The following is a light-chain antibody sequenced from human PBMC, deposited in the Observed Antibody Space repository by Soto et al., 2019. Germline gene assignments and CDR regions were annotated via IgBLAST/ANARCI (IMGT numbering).Light chain of an antibody. J-gene: IGLJ1*01. CDR2: EGS. CDR1: SSDVGSYNL. V-gene: IGLV2-23*01. CDR3: CSYAGSSLYV. Sequence: QSVVTQPASVSGSPGQSITISCTGTSSDVGSYNLVSWYQQHPGKAPKLMIYEGSKRPSGVSNRFSGSKSGNTASLTISGLQAEYEADYYCCSYAGSSLYVFGTGTRPPS.